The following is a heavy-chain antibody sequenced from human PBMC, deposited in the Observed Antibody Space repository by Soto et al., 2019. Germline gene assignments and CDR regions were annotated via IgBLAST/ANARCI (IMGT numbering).Heavy chain of an antibody. V-gene: IGHV1-2*02. D-gene: IGHD6-13*01. CDR1: GYTFTGDY. CDR2: INPNSGGT. J-gene: IGHJ3*02. CDR3: ARDHSSSWYRAFDI. Sequence: ASVKVSCKASGYTFTGDYMHWVRQAPGQGLEWMGWINPNSGGTNYAQKFQGRVTMTRDTSISTAYMELSRLRSDDTAVYYCARDHSSSWYRAFDIWGQGTMVTVSS.